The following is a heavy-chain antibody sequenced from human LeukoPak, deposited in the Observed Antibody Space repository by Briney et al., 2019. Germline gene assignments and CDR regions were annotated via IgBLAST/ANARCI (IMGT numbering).Heavy chain of an antibody. J-gene: IGHJ3*02. CDR1: GFTFSSYG. CDR3: ARDCNYGSGRSAFDI. Sequence: GGSLRLSCAASGFTFSSYGMHWVRQAPGKGLEWVAFIRYDGSNKYYADSVKGRFTISRDNSKNTLYLQMNSLRAEDTAVYYCARDCNYGSGRSAFDIWGQGTMATVSS. D-gene: IGHD3-10*01. CDR2: IRYDGSNK. V-gene: IGHV3-30*02.